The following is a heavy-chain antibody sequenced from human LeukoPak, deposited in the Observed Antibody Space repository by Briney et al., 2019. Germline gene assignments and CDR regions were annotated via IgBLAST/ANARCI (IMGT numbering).Heavy chain of an antibody. CDR1: GGSISSSSYY. Sequence: SETLSLTCTVSGGSISSSSYYWGWIRQPPGKGLEWIGSIYYSGSTYYNPSLKSRVTISVDTSKNQFSLKLSSVTAADTAVYCCARTYCSSTSCYRHYYYYYGMDVWGQGTTVTVSS. V-gene: IGHV4-39*01. CDR2: IYYSGST. J-gene: IGHJ6*02. D-gene: IGHD2-2*01. CDR3: ARTYCSSTSCYRHYYYYYGMDV.